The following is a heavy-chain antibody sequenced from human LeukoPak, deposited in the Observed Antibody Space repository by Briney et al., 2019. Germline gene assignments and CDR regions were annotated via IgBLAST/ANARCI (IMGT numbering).Heavy chain of an antibody. CDR3: AREDGSGVTDYFDY. J-gene: IGHJ4*02. CDR1: GFTFSSYW. Sequence: GGSLRLSCAASGFTFSSYWMHWVREAPGKGLVWVSRINSDGSSTSYADSVKGRFTISRDNAKNTLYLQMNSLRAEDTAVYYCAREDGSGVTDYFDYWGQGTLVTVSS. D-gene: IGHD3-10*01. V-gene: IGHV3-74*01. CDR2: INSDGSST.